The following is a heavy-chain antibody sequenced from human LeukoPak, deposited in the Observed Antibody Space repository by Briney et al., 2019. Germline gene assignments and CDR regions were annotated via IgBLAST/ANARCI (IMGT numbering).Heavy chain of an antibody. V-gene: IGHV1-69*13. CDR3: ARTPSRLYDSSGYYYYFDY. CDR2: LIPIFGTA. J-gene: IGHJ4*02. Sequence: SVKVSCKASGGIFSSYAISWVRQAPGQGLEWMGGLIPIFGTANYAQKFQGRVTITADESTSTAYMELSSLRSEDTAVYYCARTPSRLYDSSGYYYYFDYWGQGTLVTVSS. CDR1: GGIFSSYA. D-gene: IGHD3-22*01.